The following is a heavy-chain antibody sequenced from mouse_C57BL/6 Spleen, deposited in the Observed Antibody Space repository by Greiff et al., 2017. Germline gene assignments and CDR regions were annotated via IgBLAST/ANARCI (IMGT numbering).Heavy chain of an antibody. CDR3: ARGVSRDYDAMDY. CDR2: IHPYSGST. Sequence: QVQLQQPGAELVKPGASVKLSCKASGYTFTSYWMHWVKQRPGQGLEWIGMIHPYSGSTNYNEKFKSEATLTVDKSSSTAYMQLSSLTAEDSAVYYCARGVSRDYDAMDYWGQGTSVTVSS. J-gene: IGHJ4*01. CDR1: GYTFTSYW. V-gene: IGHV1-64*01.